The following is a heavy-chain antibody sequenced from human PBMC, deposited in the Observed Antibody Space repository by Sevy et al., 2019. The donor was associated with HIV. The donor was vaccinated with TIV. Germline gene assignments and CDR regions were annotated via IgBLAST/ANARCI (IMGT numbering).Heavy chain of an antibody. D-gene: IGHD3-16*01. CDR2: ISYDGSNK. Sequence: GGSLRLSCAASGFTFSSYAMHWVRQAPGKGLEGVAVISYDGSNKYYADSVMGRFTISRDNSKNTLYLQMSSLRPEDTAVYYCARDSVVWGSKQDPPSFDYWCQGTLVTVSS. CDR3: ARDSVVWGSKQDPPSFDY. J-gene: IGHJ4*02. V-gene: IGHV3-30-3*01. CDR1: GFTFSSYA.